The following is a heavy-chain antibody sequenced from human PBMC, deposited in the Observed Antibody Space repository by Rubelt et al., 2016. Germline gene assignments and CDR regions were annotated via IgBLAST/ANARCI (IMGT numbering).Heavy chain of an antibody. D-gene: IGHD3-10*01. J-gene: IGHJ4*02. CDR1: GYTFTSYA. CDR2: ISAYNGNT. CDR3: VGGEPADY. Sequence: QVQLVQSGSELKKPGASVKVSCKASGYTFTSYAMNWVRQAPGQGLEWMGRISAYNGNTNYAQKLQGRVTMTRDTYTSTAYMELRSLRSDDTAGYYCVGGEPADYWGQGTLVTVSS. V-gene: IGHV1-18*01.